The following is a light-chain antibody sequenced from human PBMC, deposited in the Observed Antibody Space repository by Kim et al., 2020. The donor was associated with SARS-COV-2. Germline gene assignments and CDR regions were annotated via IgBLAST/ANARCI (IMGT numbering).Light chain of an antibody. V-gene: IGLV10-54*01. CDR1: SNNIGNQG. Sequence: QAGLTQPPSVSKGLRQTATLTCTGNSNNIGNQGAVWLQHHQGHPPKLLSYRNNNRPSGISERLSASRSGNTASLTITGLQPEDGADYYCSAWDSGLGGWVCGGGTQRTVL. J-gene: IGLJ3*02. CDR2: RNN. CDR3: SAWDSGLGGWV.